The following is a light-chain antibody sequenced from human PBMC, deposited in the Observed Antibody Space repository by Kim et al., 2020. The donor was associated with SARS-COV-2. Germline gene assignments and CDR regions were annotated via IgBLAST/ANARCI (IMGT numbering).Light chain of an antibody. J-gene: IGLJ3*02. CDR2: KDS. CDR1: VLTKKKY. Sequence: SYELTQPSSVSVSPGQTARTTCSGDVLTKKKYARWFQQKPGQAPVLVIYKDSERPSGIPERFSGSSSGTTVTLTISGAQVDDEADYYCYSAANNNLWVFGGGTQLTVL. CDR3: YSAANNNLWV. V-gene: IGLV3-27*01.